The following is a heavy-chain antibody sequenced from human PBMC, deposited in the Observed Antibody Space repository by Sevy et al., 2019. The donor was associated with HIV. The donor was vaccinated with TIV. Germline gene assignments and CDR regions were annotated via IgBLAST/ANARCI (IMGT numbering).Heavy chain of an antibody. CDR1: GFTFSSYW. V-gene: IGHV3-7*01. D-gene: IGHD5-12*01. CDR3: ARLDGYNPEAYCFDY. CDR2: IKQDGSEK. J-gene: IGHJ4*02. Sequence: GGSLRLSCAASGFTFSSYWMSWVRQAPGKGLEWVANIKQDGSEKYYVDSVKGRFTISRDNAKNSLYLQMNSLRAEDTAVYYCARLDGYNPEAYCFDYWGQGTLVTVSS.